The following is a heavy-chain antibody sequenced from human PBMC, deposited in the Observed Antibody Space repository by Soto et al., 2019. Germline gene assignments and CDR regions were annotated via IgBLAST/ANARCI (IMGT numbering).Heavy chain of an antibody. CDR2: IYPGDSDI. J-gene: IGHJ4*02. Sequence: GESLKISCRGSGYTFTDYWIGWVRQLPGKGLEWMGIIYPGDSDIRYSPSFQGQVTISADKSISTAYLQWNSLGASDTAMYYCANSGRDGYNLWGQGTLVTVSS. CDR1: GYTFTDYW. D-gene: IGHD5-12*01. CDR3: ANSGRDGYNL. V-gene: IGHV5-51*01.